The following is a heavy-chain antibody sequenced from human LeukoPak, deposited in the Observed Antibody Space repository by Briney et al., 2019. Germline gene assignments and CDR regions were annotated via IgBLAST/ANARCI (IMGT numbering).Heavy chain of an antibody. J-gene: IGHJ4*02. V-gene: IGHV3-74*01. CDR1: GFTFSNYW. D-gene: IGHD3-3*01. Sequence: GGSLRLSCAASGFTFSNYWMHWIRQVPGKGLVWVSHIKYNGSATNYADSVKGRFTISRDNAKNTLYLQMNSLRAEDTAVYYCVSGSLQSGYNFDYWGQGALVTVSS. CDR2: IKYNGSAT. CDR3: VSGSLQSGYNFDY.